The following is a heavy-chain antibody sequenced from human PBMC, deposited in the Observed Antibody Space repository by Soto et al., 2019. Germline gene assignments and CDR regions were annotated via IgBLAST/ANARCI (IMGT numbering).Heavy chain of an antibody. V-gene: IGHV5-51*01. CDR3: AMPVVGGSSSWPEFDY. CDR1: GYSFTSYW. J-gene: IGHJ4*02. Sequence: GESLKISCKGSGYSFTSYWIGWVRQMPGKGLEWMGIIYPGDSDTRYSPSFQGQVTISADKSLSTAYLQWSSLKASDTAMYYCAMPVVGGSSSWPEFDYWGQGTLVTVSS. D-gene: IGHD6-13*01. CDR2: IYPGDSDT.